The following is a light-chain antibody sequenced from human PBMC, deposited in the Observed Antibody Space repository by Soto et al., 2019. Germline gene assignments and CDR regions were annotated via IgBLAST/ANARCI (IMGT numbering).Light chain of an antibody. J-gene: IGKJ2*01. CDR2: GAS. Sequence: EIVVTQSPGTLSLSPGEKATLSCRASQSVSSSYLAWYQQKPGQAPPLLIYGASTRATGIPDRFSGSGSGTDFTLTISRLEPEDFAVYYCQQYGSSPLYTFGQGTKLEIK. CDR3: QQYGSSPLYT. V-gene: IGKV3-20*01. CDR1: QSVSSSY.